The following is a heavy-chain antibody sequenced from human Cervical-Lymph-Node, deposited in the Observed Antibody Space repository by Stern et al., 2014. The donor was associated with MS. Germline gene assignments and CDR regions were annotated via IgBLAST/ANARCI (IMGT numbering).Heavy chain of an antibody. V-gene: IGHV4-59*01. CDR1: GDSISGNY. J-gene: IGHJ5*02. CDR3: ARVVALAGSRWFDP. D-gene: IGHD6-13*01. CDR2: TYYTGSN. Sequence: QVQLQASGPGLVKPSETLSLTCTVSGDSISGNYWSWIRQPPGKGLEWICYTYYTGSNSYNPSLKSRVTIAIDSSKSQFSLSLNSVTAADTSVYYGARVVALAGSRWFDPWGQGILVSVSS.